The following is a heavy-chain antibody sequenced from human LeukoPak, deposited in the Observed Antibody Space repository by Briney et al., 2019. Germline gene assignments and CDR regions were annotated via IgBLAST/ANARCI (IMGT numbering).Heavy chain of an antibody. J-gene: IGHJ4*02. CDR2: IYYSGSI. Sequence: SETLSLTCTVSGGSISSYYWSWIRQPPGKGLEWIGYIYYSGSINYNPSLKSRVTISVDTSKNQFSLKLRSVAAADTAVYYCARYSGSYSGFDYWGQGTLVTVSS. CDR3: ARYSGSYSGFDY. CDR1: GGSISSYY. D-gene: IGHD1-26*01. V-gene: IGHV4-59*08.